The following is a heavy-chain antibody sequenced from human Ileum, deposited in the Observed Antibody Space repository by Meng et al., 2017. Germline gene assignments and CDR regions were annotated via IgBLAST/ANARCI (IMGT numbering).Heavy chain of an antibody. D-gene: IGHD1-26*01. V-gene: IGHV4-4*02. CDR3: AREWSGSYRHFDY. CDR1: GGSISTIDW. J-gene: IGHJ4*02. CDR2: IHHSGST. Sequence: AAGPGLPKPSGTLSLTCAVFGGSISTIDWWSWVRQPPGKGLEWIGEIHHSGSTNYNPSLKSRVTISVDKSKNQFSLKLNSVTAADTAVYYCAREWSGSYRHFDYWGQGTLVTVSS.